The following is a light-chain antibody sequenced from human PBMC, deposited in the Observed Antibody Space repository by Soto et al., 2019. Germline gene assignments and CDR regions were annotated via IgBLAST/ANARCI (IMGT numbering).Light chain of an antibody. CDR2: GAS. V-gene: IGKV4-1*01. CDR1: QSVLYRSNNKNY. J-gene: IGKJ1*01. Sequence: DIVMTQSPDSLAVSLGERATINCKSSQSVLYRSNNKNYLAWYQQKPGQPPNLLIYGASTRESGVPDRFSGSGSGTDVTLTISSLQAEDVAVYYCQQYYSTPWTFGQGTKVEIK. CDR3: QQYYSTPWT.